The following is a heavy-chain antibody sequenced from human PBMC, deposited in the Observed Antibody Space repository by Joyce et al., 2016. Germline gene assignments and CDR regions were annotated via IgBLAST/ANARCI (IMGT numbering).Heavy chain of an antibody. CDR1: GFNLRTYA. Sequence: EEHLAESGGGLVQPGGSLRLSCAASGFNLRTYAMNWVRRAPGEGLGWLARIEQSGNTIFCSASVKGRFTISMDTAKNSLFLQMNSLRVDDTAVYYCAGGGGATGYGMNVWGQGTTVIVSS. CDR2: IEQSGNTI. CDR3: AGGGGATGYGMNV. V-gene: IGHV3-48*01. D-gene: IGHD5-12*01. J-gene: IGHJ6*02.